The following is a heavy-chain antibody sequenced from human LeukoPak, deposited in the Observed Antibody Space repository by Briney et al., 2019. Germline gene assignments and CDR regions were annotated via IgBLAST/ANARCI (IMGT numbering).Heavy chain of an antibody. CDR3: ARLLGEVGEMPFDY. CDR1: GGSISSSSKY. D-gene: IGHD1-26*01. V-gene: IGHV4-39*01. Sequence: PSETLSLTCTVSGGSISSSSKYWGWIRQPPGKGLEWIATIYYTGSTDYNPSLKSRVTMSVDTSKNQFSLKLSSVTAADTAVYYCARLLGEVGEMPFDYWGQGTLVTVSS. J-gene: IGHJ4*02. CDR2: IYYTGST.